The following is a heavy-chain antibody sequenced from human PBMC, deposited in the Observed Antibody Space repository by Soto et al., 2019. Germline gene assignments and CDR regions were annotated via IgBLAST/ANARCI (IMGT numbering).Heavy chain of an antibody. CDR3: AHRRAAAGHWVNNWFDP. D-gene: IGHD6-13*01. CDR2: IYWDDDK. V-gene: IGHV2-5*02. J-gene: IGHJ5*02. Sequence: SGPTLVNPTQTLTLTWTFSGFSLSTSGVGVGWIRQPPGKALEWLALIYWDDDKRYSPSLKSRLTITKDTSKNQVVLTMTNMDPVDTATYYCAHRRAAAGHWVNNWFDPWGQGTLVTVSS. CDR1: GFSLSTSGVG.